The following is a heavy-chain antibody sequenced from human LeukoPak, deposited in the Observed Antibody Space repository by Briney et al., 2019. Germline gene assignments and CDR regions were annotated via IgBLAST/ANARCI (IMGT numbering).Heavy chain of an antibody. CDR3: AREIIVIAAAASDY. CDR2: IYHSGST. Sequence: SETLSLTCAVYGGSFSGYYWSWIRQPPGKGLEWIGSIYHSGSTYYNPSLKSRVTISVDTSKNQFSLKLSSVTAADTAVYYCAREIIVIAAAASDYWGQGTLVTVSS. V-gene: IGHV4-34*01. D-gene: IGHD6-13*01. CDR1: GGSFSGYY. J-gene: IGHJ4*02.